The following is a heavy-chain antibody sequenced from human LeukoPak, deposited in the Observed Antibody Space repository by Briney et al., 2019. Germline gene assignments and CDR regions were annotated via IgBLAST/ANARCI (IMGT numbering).Heavy chain of an antibody. CDR3: ARIYQRKRWLQPGEGFLGY. D-gene: IGHD5-24*01. Sequence: ASVKVSCKASGYTFTSYDINWVRQATGQGLEWMGWMNPNSGNTGYAQKFQGRVTMTRNTSISTAYMELSSLRSEDTAVYYCARIYQRKRWLQPGEGFLGYWGQGTLVTVSS. V-gene: IGHV1-8*01. J-gene: IGHJ4*02. CDR2: MNPNSGNT. CDR1: GYTFTSYD.